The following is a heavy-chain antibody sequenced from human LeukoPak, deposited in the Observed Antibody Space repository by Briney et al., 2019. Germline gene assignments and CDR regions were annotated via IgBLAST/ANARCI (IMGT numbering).Heavy chain of an antibody. V-gene: IGHV1-46*01. CDR2: INPSSGST. CDR1: GYTFTSFY. CDR3: ARDREISYYYDSSGYCFDY. Sequence: ASVKVSCKASGYTFTSFYIHWVRQAPGQGLEWMGIINPSSGSTSYAQKFQGRVIMTRDTSTSTVYMGLSSLRSEDTAVYYCARDREISYYYDSSGYCFDYWGQGTLVTVSS. D-gene: IGHD3-22*01. J-gene: IGHJ4*02.